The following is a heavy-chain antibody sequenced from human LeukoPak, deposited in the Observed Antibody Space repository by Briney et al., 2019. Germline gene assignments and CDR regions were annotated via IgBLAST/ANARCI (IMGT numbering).Heavy chain of an antibody. Sequence: GGSLRLSCTASGFTFSSFAMGWVRQAPGKGLDWVSTISGSGASTYYVDSVKGRFTISRDNSKNTLYLQMSSLTADDTAVYYCAKAAAGFSNWFDSWGQGTLLTVSS. V-gene: IGHV3-23*01. J-gene: IGHJ5*01. D-gene: IGHD6-13*01. CDR2: ISGSGAST. CDR1: GFTFSSFA. CDR3: AKAAAGFSNWFDS.